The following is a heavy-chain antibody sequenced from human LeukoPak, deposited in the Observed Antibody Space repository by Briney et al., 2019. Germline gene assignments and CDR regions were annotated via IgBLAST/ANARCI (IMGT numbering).Heavy chain of an antibody. D-gene: IGHD6-6*01. J-gene: IGHJ3*01. CDR3: ARSSYSSSSSV. V-gene: IGHV3-7*03. Sequence: GWSLRLSCAVSGFTFSGFWMSWSRQAPGKGLEWVASINSDGSEGYYADVVKGRFTISRDNAKNSLYLQINSLRAEDTAVYYCARSSYSSSSSVWGQGTMVTVSS. CDR1: GFTFSGFW. CDR2: INSDGSEG.